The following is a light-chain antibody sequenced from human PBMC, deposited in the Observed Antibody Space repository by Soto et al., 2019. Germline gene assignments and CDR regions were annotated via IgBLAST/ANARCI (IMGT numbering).Light chain of an antibody. V-gene: IGKV3-15*01. Sequence: EIVMTQSPATLSVSPGEGATLSCKASQNVYNNLAWYQQRPGQPPRLLIYDASTRATGISARFSGSGYGTEFTLTISSLQSEDYSFYFCQQRRNWPLTFAGGPKLDIK. CDR3: QQRRNWPLT. CDR2: DAS. CDR1: QNVYNN. J-gene: IGKJ4*01.